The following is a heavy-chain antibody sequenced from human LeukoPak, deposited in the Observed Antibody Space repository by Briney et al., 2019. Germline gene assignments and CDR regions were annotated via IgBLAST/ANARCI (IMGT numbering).Heavy chain of an antibody. CDR1: GYSFTSYW. V-gene: IGHV5-51*01. CDR3: ARQAYCGGDCYSGAGGYYYYYMDV. Sequence: GESLKISCKGSGYSFTSYWIGWVRQMPGKGLEWMGIIYPGDSDTRYSPSFQGQVTISADKSISTAYLQWSSLEASDTAMYYCARQAYCGGDCYSGAGGYYYYYMDVWGKGTTVTVSS. J-gene: IGHJ6*03. D-gene: IGHD2-21*02. CDR2: IYPGDSDT.